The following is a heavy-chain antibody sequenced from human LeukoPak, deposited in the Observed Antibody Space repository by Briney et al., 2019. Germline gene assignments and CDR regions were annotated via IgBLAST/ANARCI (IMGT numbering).Heavy chain of an antibody. CDR3: ARQKWEQQGRDYYFNGLDV. CDR2: IYLYGTT. CDR1: GFSVSSNY. Sequence: GSLRLSCAASGFSVSSNYMSWVRLAPGKGLEWIGEIYLYGTTHYNPSFTSRVTMSVDRSRNQFSLKLTSVTAADTAVYYCARQKWEQQGRDYYFNGLDVWSPGTTVIVSS. V-gene: IGHV4-4*02. J-gene: IGHJ6*02. D-gene: IGHD1/OR15-1a*01.